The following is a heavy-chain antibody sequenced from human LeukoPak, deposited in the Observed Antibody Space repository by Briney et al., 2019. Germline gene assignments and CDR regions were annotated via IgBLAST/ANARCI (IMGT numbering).Heavy chain of an antibody. CDR3: AISAHSSGCFDY. V-gene: IGHV3-23*01. CDR1: GFTFSNYG. Sequence: PGGSLRLSCAASGFTFSNYGMNWVRQAPGKGLEWVSALSSSGGSTYYADSVKGRFTISRDNSKNTLYLQMNSLRAEDTAVYYCAISAHSSGCFDYWGQGTLVTVSS. CDR2: LSSSGGST. D-gene: IGHD6-19*01. J-gene: IGHJ4*02.